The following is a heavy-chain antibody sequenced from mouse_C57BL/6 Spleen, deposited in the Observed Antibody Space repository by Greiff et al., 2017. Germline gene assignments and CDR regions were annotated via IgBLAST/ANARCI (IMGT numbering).Heavy chain of an antibody. CDR3: ARLEGDGKYYFDY. Sequence: VQLQQSGPELVKPGASVKMSCKASGYTFTDYNMHWVKQSHGKSLEWIGYINPNNGGTSYNQKFKGKATLTVNKSSSTAYMELRSLTSEDSAVYYCARLEGDGKYYFDYWGQGTTLTVSS. V-gene: IGHV1-22*01. D-gene: IGHD3-3*01. CDR2: INPNNGGT. CDR1: GYTFTDYN. J-gene: IGHJ2*01.